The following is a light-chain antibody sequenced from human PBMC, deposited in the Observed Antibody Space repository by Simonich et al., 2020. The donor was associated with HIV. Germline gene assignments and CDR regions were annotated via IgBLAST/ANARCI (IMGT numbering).Light chain of an antibody. J-gene: IGLJ2*01. Sequence: HSALTQPASVSGSPGQSITISCTGTSSDVGGYNYVCWYQQHPGKAPKLMIYDVSKRPSGVSHRFAGSKSGNTASLTISGLQAEDEADYYCSSYTSSSTWVFGGGTKLTVL. CDR1: SSDVGGYNY. CDR2: DVS. CDR3: SSYTSSSTWV. V-gene: IGLV2-14*03.